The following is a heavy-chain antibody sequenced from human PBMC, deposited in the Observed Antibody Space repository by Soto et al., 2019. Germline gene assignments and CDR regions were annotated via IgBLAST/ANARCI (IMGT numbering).Heavy chain of an antibody. Sequence: GESLKISCKGSGYSFTSYWIGWVRQMPGKGLEWMGIIYPGDSDTRYSPSFQGQVTISADQSISTAYLQWSSQKASDTAMDYCARSELPGDYYYGMDVWGQGTTVTVSS. D-gene: IGHD3-10*01. V-gene: IGHV5-51*01. CDR3: ARSELPGDYYYGMDV. J-gene: IGHJ6*02. CDR1: GYSFTSYW. CDR2: IYPGDSDT.